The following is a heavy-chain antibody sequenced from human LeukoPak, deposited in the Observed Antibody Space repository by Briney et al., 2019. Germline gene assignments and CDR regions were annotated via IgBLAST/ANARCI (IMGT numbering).Heavy chain of an antibody. CDR2: ISAYNGNT. CDR3: ARAGYCTNGVCYTSSTFDY. Sequence: GASVKVSCKASGYTFTSYGISWVRQAPGQGLEWMGWISAYNGNTNYAQKLQGRVTMTTDTSTSTACMKLRSLRSDDTAVYYCARAGYCTNGVCYTSSTFDYWGQGTLVTVSS. D-gene: IGHD2-8*01. CDR1: GYTFTSYG. J-gene: IGHJ4*02. V-gene: IGHV1-18*01.